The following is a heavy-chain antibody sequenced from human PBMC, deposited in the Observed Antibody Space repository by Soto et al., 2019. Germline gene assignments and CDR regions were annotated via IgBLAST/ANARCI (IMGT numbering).Heavy chain of an antibody. CDR3: AIGLGDYYFDF. Sequence: QVQLQESGPGVVKPSQTLSLTCSVSGGSITSGDYYWTWIRQPPGKGLEYIGYIYKSGNTYYNPSLRSRVSVSIDTSTNQFSLKLSSVTAGDTAVYYCAIGLGDYYFDFWGHCSLVIVSS. V-gene: IGHV4-30-4*01. CDR2: IYKSGNT. CDR1: GGSITSGDYY. D-gene: IGHD3-3*01. J-gene: IGHJ4*01.